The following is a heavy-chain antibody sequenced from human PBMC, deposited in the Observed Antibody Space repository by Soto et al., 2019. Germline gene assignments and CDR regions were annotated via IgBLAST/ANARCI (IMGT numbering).Heavy chain of an antibody. J-gene: IGHJ4*02. CDR1: GFTFSSYA. CDR3: ARDRPYCSGGSCYSFDY. Sequence: GGSLRLSCAAYGFTFSSYAMSWVRQAPGKGLEWVSATSGSGGSTYYADSVKGRFTISRDNSKNTLYLQMNSLRAEDTAVYYCARDRPYCSGGSCYSFDYWGEGTLVTVSS. CDR2: TSGSGGST. V-gene: IGHV3-23*01. D-gene: IGHD2-15*01.